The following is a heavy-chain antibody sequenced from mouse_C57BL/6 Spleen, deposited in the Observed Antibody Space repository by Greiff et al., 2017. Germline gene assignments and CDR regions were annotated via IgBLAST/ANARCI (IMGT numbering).Heavy chain of an antibody. CDR1: GFTFSDYY. V-gene: IGHV5-12*01. CDR3: ARRKGAMDD. Sequence: EVQLQESGGGLVQPGGSLKLSCAASGFTFSDYYMYWVRQTPEKRLEWVAYISNGGGSTYYPDTVKGRFTISRDNAKNTLYLQMSRLKSEDTAMYYCARRKGAMDDWGQGTSVTVSS. J-gene: IGHJ4*01. CDR2: ISNGGGST.